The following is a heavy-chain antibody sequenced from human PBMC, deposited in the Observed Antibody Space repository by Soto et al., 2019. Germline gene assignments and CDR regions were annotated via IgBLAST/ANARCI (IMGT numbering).Heavy chain of an antibody. CDR2: SSPRGTYK. CDR1: GFTLGDHY. J-gene: IGHJ1*01. Sequence: QVHLVESGGALVQPGGSLRLSCATSGFTLGDHYMSWIRPAPGKGLEFISYSSPRGTYKNYADSVKGRFTASRDNAKNAFYPPLNSLIIEYTGVYFCSRGGGGGGCDLGGQGTFVSVS. CDR3: SRGGGGGGCDL. D-gene: IGHD2-15*01. V-gene: IGHV3-11*05.